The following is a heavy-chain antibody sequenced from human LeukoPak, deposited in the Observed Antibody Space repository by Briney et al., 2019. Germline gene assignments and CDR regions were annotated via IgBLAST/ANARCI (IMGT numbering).Heavy chain of an antibody. CDR2: IYHSGST. J-gene: IGHJ4*02. CDR3: ARAGGDGYSGSLGLDY. V-gene: IGHV4-30-2*01. Sequence: SQTLSLTCTVSGGSISSGGYYWSWIRQPPGKGLEWIGYIYHSGSTYYNPSLKSRATISVDRSKNQFSLKLSSVTAADTAVYYCARAGGDGYSGSLGLDYWGQGTLVTVSS. D-gene: IGHD1-26*01. CDR1: GGSISSGGYY.